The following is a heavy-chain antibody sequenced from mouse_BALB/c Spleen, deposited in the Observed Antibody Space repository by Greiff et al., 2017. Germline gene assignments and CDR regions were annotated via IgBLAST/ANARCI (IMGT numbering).Heavy chain of an antibody. CDR3: ARTGNQTFSFAY. CDR2: FYPGSGSI. Sequence: QVQLQQSGAELVKPGASVKLSCKASGYTFTEYIIHWVKQRSGQGLEWIGWFYPGSGSIKYNEKFKDKATLTADKSSSTAYMQLSSLTSENSAVYFCARTGNQTFSFAYWGQGTLVTVSA. V-gene: IGHV1-62-2*01. CDR1: GYTFTEYI. J-gene: IGHJ3*01. D-gene: IGHD2-1*01.